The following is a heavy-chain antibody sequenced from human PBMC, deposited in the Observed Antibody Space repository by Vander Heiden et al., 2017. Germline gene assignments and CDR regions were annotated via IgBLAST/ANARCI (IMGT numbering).Heavy chain of an antibody. J-gene: IGHJ5*02. Sequence: QVQLVQSGAEVKKPGASVKVSCKASGYTFTSYDINWVRQATGQGLEWMGWMNPNSGNTGYAQKCHGRGTMTRNTSISTAYMELSSLRSEETAVYDCARGMIEYGDDAEYNWFDPWCQGPLVTVSS. V-gene: IGHV1-8*01. D-gene: IGHD4-17*01. CDR2: MNPNSGNT. CDR1: GYTFTSYD. CDR3: ARGMIEYGDDAEYNWFDP.